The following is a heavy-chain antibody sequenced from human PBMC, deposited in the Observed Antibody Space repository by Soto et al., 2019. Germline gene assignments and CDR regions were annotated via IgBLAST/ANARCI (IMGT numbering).Heavy chain of an antibody. Sequence: ASVKVSFKVSGYTLTELSMHWGRQAPGKGLEWMGGFDPEDGETIYAQKFQGRVTMTEDTSTDTDYMEVSSLRSEDTAVYYCATDHRYSSSWADYWGQGTLVTVSS. CDR2: FDPEDGET. V-gene: IGHV1-24*01. CDR3: ATDHRYSSSWADY. J-gene: IGHJ4*02. D-gene: IGHD6-6*01. CDR1: GYTLTELS.